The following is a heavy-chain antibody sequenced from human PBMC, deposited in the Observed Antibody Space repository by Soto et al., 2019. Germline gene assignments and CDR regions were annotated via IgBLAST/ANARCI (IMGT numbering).Heavy chain of an antibody. CDR3: ARDSWTYYYDSSGYPFDY. D-gene: IGHD3-22*01. Sequence: GGSLRLSCAASGFTFSSYAMHWVRQAPGKGLEWVAVISYDGSNKYYADSVKGRFTISRDNSKNTLYLQMNSLGAEDTAVYYCARDSWTYYYDSSGYPFDYWGQGTLVTVSS. CDR2: ISYDGSNK. V-gene: IGHV3-30-3*01. CDR1: GFTFSSYA. J-gene: IGHJ4*02.